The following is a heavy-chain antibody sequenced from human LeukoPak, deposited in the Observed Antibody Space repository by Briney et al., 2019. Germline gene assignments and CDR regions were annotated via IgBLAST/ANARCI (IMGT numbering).Heavy chain of an antibody. CDR2: MNPISGNT. V-gene: IGHV1-8*01. CDR3: ARAGGRSWFDP. Sequence: GASVKVSCKASGYTFTSYDINWVRQATGQGLEWMGWMNPISGNTGHAQKFQGRVTMTRDTSISTAYMELSSLRSEDTAVYYCARAGGRSWFDPWGQGTLVTVSS. J-gene: IGHJ5*02. CDR1: GYTFTSYD.